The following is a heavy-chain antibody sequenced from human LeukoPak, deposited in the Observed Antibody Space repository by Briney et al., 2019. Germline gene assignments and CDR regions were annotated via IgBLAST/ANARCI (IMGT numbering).Heavy chain of an antibody. CDR3: ASLMTTSKYNWFDP. CDR2: IYYSGST. V-gene: IGHV4-39*07. Sequence: SETLSLTCTVSGGSISSSSYYWGWIRQPPGKGLEWIGSIYYSGSTYYNPSLKSRVTISVDTSKNQFSLKLSSVTAADTAVYYCASLMTTSKYNWFDPWGQGTLVTVSS. D-gene: IGHD4-11*01. J-gene: IGHJ5*02. CDR1: GGSISSSSYY.